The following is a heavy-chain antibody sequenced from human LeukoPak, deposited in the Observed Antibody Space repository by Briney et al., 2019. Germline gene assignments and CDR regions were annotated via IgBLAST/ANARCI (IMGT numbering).Heavy chain of an antibody. CDR3: AKACGYSYDSFGDYYYMDV. CDR2: ISGSGGST. Sequence: PGGSLRLSCAASGFTFSSYAMSWVRQAPGKGLEWVSAISGSGGSTYYADSVKGRFTISRDNSKNTLYLQMNSLRAEDTAVYYCAKACGYSYDSFGDYYYMDVWGKGTTVTVSS. CDR1: GFTFSSYA. V-gene: IGHV3-23*01. D-gene: IGHD5-18*01. J-gene: IGHJ6*03.